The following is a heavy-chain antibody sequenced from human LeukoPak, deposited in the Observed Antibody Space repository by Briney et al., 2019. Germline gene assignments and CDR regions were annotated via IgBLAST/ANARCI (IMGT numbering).Heavy chain of an antibody. J-gene: IGHJ6*03. CDR1: GFTFSNYN. CDR3: ARDPYSGSYGDYYYYYMGV. Sequence: GGSLRLSCAASGFTFSNYNMNWVRQAPGKGLEWVSSITSTSSYIYYADSVKGRFTISRDNAENSLYLQMNSLRAEDTAVYYCARDPYSGSYGDYYYYYMGVWGKGTTVTISS. V-gene: IGHV3-21*01. CDR2: ITSTSSYI. D-gene: IGHD1-26*01.